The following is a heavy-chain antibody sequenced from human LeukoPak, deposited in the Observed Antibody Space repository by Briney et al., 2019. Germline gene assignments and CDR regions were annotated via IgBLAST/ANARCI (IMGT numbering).Heavy chain of an antibody. CDR3: ARMDDFWSGPSWRLDY. Sequence: SGTPSLTRTVSGGSLRRYLLRWVRPPPGKGLEGVGCIYYPGSTNYTPSLKSRVTISVDTSKHQFSLKLSSVTASDTAVYYCARMDDFWSGPSWRLDYWGQGTLVTVSS. J-gene: IGHJ4*02. V-gene: IGHV4-59*08. CDR1: GGSLRRYL. CDR2: IYYPGST. D-gene: IGHD3-3*01.